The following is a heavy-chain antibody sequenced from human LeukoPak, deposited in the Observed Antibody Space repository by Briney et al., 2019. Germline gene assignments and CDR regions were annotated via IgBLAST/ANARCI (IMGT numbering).Heavy chain of an antibody. CDR3: AREGYDFWSGYYYYYYCMDV. CDR1: GFTFSSYW. D-gene: IGHD3-3*01. V-gene: IGHV3-7*01. J-gene: IGHJ6*02. Sequence: GGSLRLSCAASGFTFSSYWMSWVRQAPGKGLEWVANIKQDGSEKYYVDSVKGRFTISRDNAKNSLYLQMNSLRAEDTAVYYCAREGYDFWSGYYYYYYCMDVWGQGTTVTVSS. CDR2: IKQDGSEK.